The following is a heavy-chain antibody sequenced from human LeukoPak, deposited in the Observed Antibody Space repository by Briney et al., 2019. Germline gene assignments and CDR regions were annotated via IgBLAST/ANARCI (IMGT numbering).Heavy chain of an antibody. CDR1: GGSISSYY. J-gene: IGHJ5*02. V-gene: IGHV4-59*12. Sequence: SETLSLTCTVSGGSISSYYWSWIRQPPGKGLEWIAYISDIGSINYNPSLKSRVTISLDTSKNQFSLKLSSVTAADTAVYYCARDLVECPVSSTSCPVPHNWLDPWGQGTLVTVSS. D-gene: IGHD2-2*01. CDR2: ISDIGSI. CDR3: ARDLVECPVSSTSCPVPHNWLDP.